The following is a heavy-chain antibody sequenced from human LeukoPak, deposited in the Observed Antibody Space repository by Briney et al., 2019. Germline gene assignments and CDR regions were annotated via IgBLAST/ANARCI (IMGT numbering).Heavy chain of an antibody. CDR3: ARLRGSGWYFDD. CDR1: GFTFSSYG. V-gene: IGHV3-33*01. CDR2: IFYDGSNK. Sequence: GGSLRLSCAASGFTFSSYGMHWVRQAPGKGLEWVALIFYDGSNKYYADSVRGRFTISRDNSKNTLYLQMNSLRAEDTAVYYCARLRGSGWYFDDWGQGTLVTVPS. D-gene: IGHD6-19*01. J-gene: IGHJ4*02.